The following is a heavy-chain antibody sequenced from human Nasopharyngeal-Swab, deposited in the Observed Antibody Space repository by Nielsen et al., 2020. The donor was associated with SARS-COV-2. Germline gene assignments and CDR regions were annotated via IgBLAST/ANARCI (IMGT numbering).Heavy chain of an antibody. CDR3: AKGYSSGWVPYEY. J-gene: IGHJ4*02. CDR1: GVSGFTFSNYA. V-gene: IGHV3-23*01. D-gene: IGHD6-19*01. Sequence: GGSLRLSCAASGVSGFTFSNYAMNWVRQAPGKGQESVPGISGSGGTIYYVDSVQGRFTISRDNSRNSLYLHMINLRAEDTAIYYCAKGYSSGWVPYEYWGQGTLVTVSS. CDR2: ISGSGGTI.